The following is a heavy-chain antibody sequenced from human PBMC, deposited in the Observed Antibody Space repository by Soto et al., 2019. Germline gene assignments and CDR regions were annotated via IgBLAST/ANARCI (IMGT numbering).Heavy chain of an antibody. J-gene: IGHJ4*02. CDR1: GFTFSTYN. Sequence: GGSLRLSCAASGFTFSTYNMNWVRQAPGKGLEWVSYISDSSSTIHYADSVKGRFTISRGNAKNSLYLQMNSLRAEDTAVYYCARDDYPYYDDSSGYHFDYWGQGALVTVSS. V-gene: IGHV3-48*01. D-gene: IGHD3-22*01. CDR2: ISDSSSTI. CDR3: ARDDYPYYDDSSGYHFDY.